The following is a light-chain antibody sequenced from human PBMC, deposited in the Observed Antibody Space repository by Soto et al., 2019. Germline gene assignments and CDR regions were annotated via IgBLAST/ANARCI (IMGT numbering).Light chain of an antibody. CDR2: DAS. J-gene: IGKJ5*01. CDR1: QDINIY. V-gene: IGKV1-33*01. CDR3: QQYDILPIP. Sequence: DVQMTQYPSSLFASVVDRVTITCQATQDINIYLNWYQQKPGKAPNLLIYDASNLEIGVPSRFSGSGSGTHFTFTISSLQTEDIGTYYCQQYDILPIPFGRGARLEIK.